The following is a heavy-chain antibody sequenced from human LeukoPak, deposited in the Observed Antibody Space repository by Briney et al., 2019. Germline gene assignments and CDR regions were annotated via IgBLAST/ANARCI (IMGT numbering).Heavy chain of an antibody. J-gene: IGHJ3*02. V-gene: IGHV3-48*04. CDR2: ISTDSLTI. Sequence: GGSLRLSCAASGFTFSSYLMNWVRQAPGKGLEWISSISTDSLTIKYADFVSGQFTISRDNAEHLLFLQMNSLRAEDTAVYYCARKAQTGSHSGPFDIWGQGTLVTVSS. CDR3: ARKAQTGSHSGPFDI. CDR1: GFTFSSYL. D-gene: IGHD1-26*01.